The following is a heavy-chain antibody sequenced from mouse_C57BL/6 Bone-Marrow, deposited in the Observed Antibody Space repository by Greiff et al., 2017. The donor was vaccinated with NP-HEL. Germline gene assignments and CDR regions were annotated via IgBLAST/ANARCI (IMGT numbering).Heavy chain of an antibody. Sequence: EVQLVESGGGLVKPGGSLKLSCAASGFTFSSYAMSWVRQTPEKRLEWVATISDGGSYTYYPDNVKGRFTISRDNAKNNQYLQMSHLKSEDTAMYYSARHGYAAWFAYWGQGTLVTVSA. CDR1: GFTFSSYA. D-gene: IGHD2-2*01. CDR2: ISDGGSYT. CDR3: ARHGYAAWFAY. V-gene: IGHV5-4*01. J-gene: IGHJ3*01.